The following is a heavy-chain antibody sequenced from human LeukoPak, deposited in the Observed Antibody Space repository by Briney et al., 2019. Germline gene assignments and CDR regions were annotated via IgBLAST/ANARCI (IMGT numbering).Heavy chain of an antibody. Sequence: WETLSLTCTVSGGSISSYFWSWIRQPPGKGLEWIGYIYYSGSTNYNPSLKSRVTISVDKSKNQFSLKLSSVTAADTAVYYCARPLYGSGSSDYWGQGTLVTVSS. CDR3: ARPLYGSGSSDY. CDR2: IYYSGST. D-gene: IGHD3-10*01. CDR1: GGSISSYF. V-gene: IGHV4-59*12. J-gene: IGHJ4*02.